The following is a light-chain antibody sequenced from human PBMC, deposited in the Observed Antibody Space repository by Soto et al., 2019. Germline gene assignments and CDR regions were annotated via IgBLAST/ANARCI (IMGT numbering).Light chain of an antibody. J-gene: IGKJ5*01. Sequence: IVITQSPATLSVSPGERATLSCRASQSVSSNLAWYQQKPGQAPRLLIYGASRRATGIPDRFSGSGSGTDFTLTISRLEPEDFAVYFCQHYGNSPPITFGRGTRLEIK. CDR3: QHYGNSPPIT. V-gene: IGKV3-20*01. CDR2: GAS. CDR1: QSVSSN.